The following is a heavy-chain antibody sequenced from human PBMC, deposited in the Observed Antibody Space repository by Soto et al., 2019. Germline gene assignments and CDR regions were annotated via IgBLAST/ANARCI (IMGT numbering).Heavy chain of an antibody. CDR3: ARQRTSVVTQAYFDS. J-gene: IGHJ4*02. Sequence: PLETPSHPCTGTGGPINKRSYFLGWVPHPPGKGLEWIGSIYYSGSTYNNPSLKSRVSMSVDTSKNQFSLKLRSVTAADTALYYCARQRTSVVTQAYFDSWGQGSLVTVSS. CDR2: IYYSGST. CDR1: GGPINKRSYF. D-gene: IGHD2-21*02. V-gene: IGHV4-39*01.